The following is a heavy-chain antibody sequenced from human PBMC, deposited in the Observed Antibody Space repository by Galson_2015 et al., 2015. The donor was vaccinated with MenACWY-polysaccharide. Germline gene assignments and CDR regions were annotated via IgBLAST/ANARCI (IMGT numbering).Heavy chain of an antibody. CDR1: GFTFGSYS. V-gene: IGHV3-21*01. D-gene: IGHD5-24*01. Sequence: ALRLACAASGFTFGSYSMNWFRQAPGKGLEWVSSISTSSSYIYYADSVKGRFIISRDNARNSLDLQMNSLRAEDTAVYYCARGRDGYNSDYWGQGTLVTVSS. J-gene: IGHJ4*02. CDR2: ISTSSSYI. CDR3: ARGRDGYNSDY.